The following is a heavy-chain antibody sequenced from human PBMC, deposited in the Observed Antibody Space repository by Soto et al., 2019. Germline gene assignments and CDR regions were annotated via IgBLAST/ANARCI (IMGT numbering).Heavy chain of an antibody. CDR1: GGSIRSVGYY. CDR3: ARAMGAINYFDY. CDR2: FYYSGNT. Sequence: QVQLQESGPGLVKPSQTLSLTCTVSGGSIRSVGYYWSWIRQHPGKGLEWIGYFYYSGNTYYNPSLKSRLTISGDTSKNQFSLNLSSVTAADPAVYYCARAMGAINYFDYWGQGALGTVSS. V-gene: IGHV4-31*03. J-gene: IGHJ4*02. D-gene: IGHD1-26*01.